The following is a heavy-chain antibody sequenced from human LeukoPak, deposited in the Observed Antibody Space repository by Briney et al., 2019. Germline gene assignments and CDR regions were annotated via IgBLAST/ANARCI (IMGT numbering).Heavy chain of an antibody. CDR2: GNPNSGGT. D-gene: IGHD3-10*01. Sequence: ASVKVSCEASGYTFTGYYMHWVRQAPGQGLELMGWGNPNSGGTNYAQNFQGSVTMTRDTSIRTAYMELSRLRSDDTAVYYCARDLIPPTYGSGSYVSAFDIWGQGTMVTVSS. CDR3: ARDLIPPTYGSGSYVSAFDI. V-gene: IGHV1-2*02. CDR1: GYTFTGYY. J-gene: IGHJ3*02.